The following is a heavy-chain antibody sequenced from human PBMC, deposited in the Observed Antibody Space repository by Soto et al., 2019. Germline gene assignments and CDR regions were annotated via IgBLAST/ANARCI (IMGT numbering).Heavy chain of an antibody. V-gene: IGHV4-30-2*01. J-gene: IGHJ5*02. Sequence: SETLSLTCAVSGGSISSGGYSWSWIRQPPGKGLEWIRYIYHSRSTYYNPSLKSRVTISVDRSKNQFSLKLSSATAADTAVYYCASENRAFGLGGRGELIFWLDPWGQGTLVTVSS. D-gene: IGHD1-7*01. CDR3: ASENRAFGLGGRGELIFWLDP. CDR1: GGSISSGGYS. CDR2: IYHSRST.